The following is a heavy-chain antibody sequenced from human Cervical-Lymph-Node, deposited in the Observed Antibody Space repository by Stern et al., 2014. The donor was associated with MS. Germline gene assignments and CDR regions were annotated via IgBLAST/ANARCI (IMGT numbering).Heavy chain of an antibody. V-gene: IGHV5-51*01. CDR1: GYSFTANW. Sequence: MQLVQSGAEVKISCKGSGYSFTANWIAWVRQMPGKGLEWMGIIYPGDSDTRYSPSFQGQVTISADKSISTAYLQWSSLKASDTAMYYCARDYGDYAFDYWGQGTLVTVSS. CDR2: IYPGDSDT. D-gene: IGHD4-17*01. J-gene: IGHJ4*02. CDR3: ARDYGDYAFDY.